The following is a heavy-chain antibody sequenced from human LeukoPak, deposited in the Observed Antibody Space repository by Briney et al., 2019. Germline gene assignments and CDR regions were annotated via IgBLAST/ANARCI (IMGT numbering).Heavy chain of an antibody. CDR1: RFTFSNSG. V-gene: IGHV3-23*01. J-gene: IGHJ4*02. CDR3: AKDLSVAGPFDY. D-gene: IGHD6-19*01. CDR2: IGGYGLNP. Sequence: GGSLRLSCAASRFTFSNSGMSWVRQAPGKGLEWVSSIGGYGLNPYYADSVQGRFTISRDNSKNTLYLQMSSLRVEDTAIYYCAKDLSVAGPFDYWGQGILVTVSS.